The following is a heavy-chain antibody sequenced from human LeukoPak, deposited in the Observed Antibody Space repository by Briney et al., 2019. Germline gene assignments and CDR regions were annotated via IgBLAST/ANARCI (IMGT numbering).Heavy chain of an antibody. J-gene: IGHJ5*02. CDR3: ARDSKFGYQLLSNWFDP. Sequence: SETLSLTCAVYGGSFSGYYWSWIRQPPGKGLEWIGEINHSGSTNYNPSLKSRVTISVDTSKNQFSLKLSSVTAADTAVYYCARDSKFGYQLLSNWFDPWDQGTLVTVSS. D-gene: IGHD2-2*01. CDR2: INHSGST. CDR1: GGSFSGYY. V-gene: IGHV4-34*01.